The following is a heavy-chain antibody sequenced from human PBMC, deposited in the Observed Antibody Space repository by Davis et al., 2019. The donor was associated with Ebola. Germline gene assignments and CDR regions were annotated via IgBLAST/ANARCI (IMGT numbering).Heavy chain of an antibody. CDR2: ISYDGSNK. Sequence: GESLKISCAASGFTFGTYGMHWVRQAPGKGLEWVAVISYDGSNKYYADSVKGRFTISKDNSKNTLYLQMNSLRAEDTAVYYCARDGGRLDYWGQGTLVTVSS. V-gene: IGHV3-30*03. D-gene: IGHD4-23*01. J-gene: IGHJ4*02. CDR1: GFTFGTYG. CDR3: ARDGGRLDY.